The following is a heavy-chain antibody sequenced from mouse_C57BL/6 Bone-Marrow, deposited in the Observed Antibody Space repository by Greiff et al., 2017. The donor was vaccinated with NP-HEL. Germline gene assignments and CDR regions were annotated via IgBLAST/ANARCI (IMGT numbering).Heavy chain of an antibody. CDR2: ISSGGDYI. V-gene: IGHV5-9-1*02. CDR1: GFTFSSYA. CDR3: TRDEFYYGSSYGSY. J-gene: IGHJ3*01. Sequence: EVQRVESGEGLVKPGGSLKLSCAASGFTFSSYAMSWVRQTPEKRLEWVAYISSGGDYIYYADTVKGRFTISRDNARNTLYLQMSSLKSEDTAMYYCTRDEFYYGSSYGSYWGQGTLVTASA. D-gene: IGHD1-1*01.